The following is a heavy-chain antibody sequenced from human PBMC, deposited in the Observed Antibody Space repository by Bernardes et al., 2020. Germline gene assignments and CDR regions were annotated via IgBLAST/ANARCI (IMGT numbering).Heavy chain of an antibody. CDR2: MNPNSGNT. J-gene: IGHJ4*02. V-gene: IGHV1-8*01. D-gene: IGHD2-15*01. CDR3: ARARRKFQGYCSGGSCYTPPEGY. CDR1: GYTFTSYD. Sequence: ASVKVSCKASGYTFTSYDINWVRQATGQGLEWMGWMNPNSGNTGYAQKFQGRVTMTRNTSISPAYMELSSLRSEDTAVYYCARARRKFQGYCSGGSCYTPPEGYWGQGTLVTGSS.